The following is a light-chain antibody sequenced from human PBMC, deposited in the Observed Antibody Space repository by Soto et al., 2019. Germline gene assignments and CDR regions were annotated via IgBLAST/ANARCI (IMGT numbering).Light chain of an antibody. J-gene: IGKJ1*01. Sequence: RALTQAPTTLSVSPGERHTLSCRASQSVSSNLAWYQQKPGQXHRXXIYGASTRATGIPARFSGGGSGTECTLTISSLQSEDFAVYDCQQYNNWPPTFGQGTKVDIK. CDR3: QQYNNWPPT. CDR1: QSVSSN. CDR2: GAS. V-gene: IGKV3-15*01.